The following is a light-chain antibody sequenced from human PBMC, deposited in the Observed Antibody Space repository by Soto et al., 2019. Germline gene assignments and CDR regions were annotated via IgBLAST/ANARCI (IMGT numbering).Light chain of an antibody. CDR1: QSVSSH. CDR2: DAS. CDR3: QHRANWPIT. J-gene: IGKJ4*01. V-gene: IGKV3-11*01. Sequence: EVVLTQSPATLSLSPGERATLSCRASQSVSSHLAWYQQKPGQAPRLLIYDASNRATGIPARFSGSGSGTDFPLTIISLEPEDFAGYYCQHRANWPITFGGGTKVEIK.